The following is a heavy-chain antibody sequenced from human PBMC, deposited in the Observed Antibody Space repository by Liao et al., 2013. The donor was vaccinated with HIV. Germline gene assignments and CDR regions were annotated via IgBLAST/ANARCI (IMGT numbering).Heavy chain of an antibody. CDR3: AREVGYDSSGYYPDY. CDR1: GGTLSGYS. V-gene: IGHV4-34*11. J-gene: IGHJ4*02. Sequence: QVHLQQWGAGLLKPSETLSLTCAVYGGTLSGYSWSWIRQPPGKGLEWIGYIYYSGSTNYNPSLKSRVTISLDTSKNQFSLKLSSVTAADTAVYYCAREVGYDSSGYYPDYWGQGTLVTVSS. D-gene: IGHD3-22*01. CDR2: IYYSGST.